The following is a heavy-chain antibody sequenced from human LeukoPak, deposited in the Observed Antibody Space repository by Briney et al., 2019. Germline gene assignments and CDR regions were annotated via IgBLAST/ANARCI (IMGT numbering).Heavy chain of an antibody. CDR2: IKQDGSER. CDR1: GFTFSSYW. D-gene: IGHD6-19*01. V-gene: IGHV3-7*01. J-gene: IGHJ4*02. CDR3: AREYSSDWPTRFDY. Sequence: GGSVRLSCAASGFTFSSYWMTWVRQAPGKGLEWVATIKQDGSERYYVDSVKGRFSISRDNARNSLYLQMNSLRAEDTAVYYCAREYSSDWPTRFDYWGQGTLVTVSS.